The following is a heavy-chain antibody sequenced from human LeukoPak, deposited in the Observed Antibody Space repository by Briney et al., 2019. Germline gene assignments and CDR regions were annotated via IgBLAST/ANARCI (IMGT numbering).Heavy chain of an antibody. V-gene: IGHV3-23*01. J-gene: IGHJ4*02. CDR1: GFTFSSYD. D-gene: IGHD4-17*01. CDR2: ISGSGDRT. Sequence: GGSLRLSCAASGFTFSSYDVSWVRQAPGKGLEWVSAISGSGDRTHYADSVKGRFTISRDNAKNTLYLQMNSLRVEDTAVYYCAKDLSGAHDYWGQGTVVTVSS. CDR3: AKDLSGAHDY.